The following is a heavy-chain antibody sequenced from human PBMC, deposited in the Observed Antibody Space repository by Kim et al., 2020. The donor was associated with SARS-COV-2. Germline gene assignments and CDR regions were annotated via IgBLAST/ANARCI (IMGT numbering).Heavy chain of an antibody. J-gene: IGHJ6*02. CDR3: ARVSPPRAVGSTLIYYPLDV. CDR1: GFSFDDYG. D-gene: IGHD1-26*01. V-gene: IGHV3-20*01. CDR2: INWSGGIK. Sequence: GGSLRLSCAASGFSFDDYGMSWVRQVPGKGLEWVSGINWSGGIKANADSVEGRFTISRDDAKNSLHLQMNSLRVEDTALYHCARVSPPRAVGSTLIYYPLDVWGQGTTVIVSS.